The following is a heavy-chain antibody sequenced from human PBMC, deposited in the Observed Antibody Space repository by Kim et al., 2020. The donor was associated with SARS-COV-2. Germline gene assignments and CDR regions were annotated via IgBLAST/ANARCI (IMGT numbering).Heavy chain of an antibody. V-gene: IGHV3-30*02. Sequence: KYYADYVKGLFTISRDNSKNTLYLPMNSLRAEDTAVYYCAIPDYYGSGVNDWGQGTLVTVSS. CDR2: K. D-gene: IGHD3-10*01. CDR3: AIPDYYGSGVND. J-gene: IGHJ4*02.